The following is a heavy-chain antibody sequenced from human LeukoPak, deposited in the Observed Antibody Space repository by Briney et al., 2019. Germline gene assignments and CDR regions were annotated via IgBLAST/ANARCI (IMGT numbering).Heavy chain of an antibody. Sequence: GGSLRLSCAASGFTFSNYNMNWVRRAPGKGLEWVPSISGKSNNIYYADSVKGRFTISRDNTKNSLYLQMNSLRAEDTAMYYCVRIPNGANFPNWFDPWGQGTLVTVSS. D-gene: IGHD4/OR15-4a*01. CDR1: GFTFSNYN. J-gene: IGHJ5*02. V-gene: IGHV3-21*01. CDR2: ISGKSNNI. CDR3: VRIPNGANFPNWFDP.